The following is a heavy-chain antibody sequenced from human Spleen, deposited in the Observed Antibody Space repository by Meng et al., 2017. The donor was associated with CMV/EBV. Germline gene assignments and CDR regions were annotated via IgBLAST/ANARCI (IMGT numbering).Heavy chain of an antibody. Sequence: GPGLGKPSETLSLTCAVYGGSFSGYDRSWIRQPPGKGLEWIGQINHSGSTNYNPSLKSRVTISVDTSKNQFSLKLSSVSAADTAVYYCARGNYYDSSGYYYFDYWGQGTLVTVSS. CDR2: INHSGST. D-gene: IGHD3-22*01. V-gene: IGHV4-34*01. CDR3: ARGNYYDSSGYYYFDY. CDR1: GGSFSGYD. J-gene: IGHJ4*02.